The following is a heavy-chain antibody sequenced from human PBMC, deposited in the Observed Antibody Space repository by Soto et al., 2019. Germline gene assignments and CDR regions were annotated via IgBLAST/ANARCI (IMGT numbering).Heavy chain of an antibody. V-gene: IGHV4-61*01. CDR1: GGSVSSGSYY. D-gene: IGHD3-16*01. J-gene: IGHJ6*02. CDR3: ARRLKAFYYYYGMDV. CDR2: IYYSGST. Sequence: LPETLSLTCTVSGGSVSSGSYYWSWIRQPPGKGLEWIGYIYYSGSTNYNPSLKSRVTISVDTSKNQFSLKLSSVTAAETAVYYCARRLKAFYYYYGMDVWGQGTTVTVSS.